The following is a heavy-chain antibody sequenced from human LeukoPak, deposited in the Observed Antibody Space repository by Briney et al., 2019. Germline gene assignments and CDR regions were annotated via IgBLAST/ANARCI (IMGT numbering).Heavy chain of an antibody. V-gene: IGHV2-5*01. CDR3: AHAPYSSSSRWFDP. Sequence: SGPTLVKPTQTLTLTCTFSGFSLSTSGVGVGWIRQPPGKALEWLALIYWNDDKRYSPSLKSRLTITKDTSKNQVVLTMTNMDPVDTATYYCAHAPYSSSSRWFDPWGQGTLVTVSS. CDR1: GFSLSTSGVG. D-gene: IGHD6-6*01. J-gene: IGHJ5*02. CDR2: IYWNDDK.